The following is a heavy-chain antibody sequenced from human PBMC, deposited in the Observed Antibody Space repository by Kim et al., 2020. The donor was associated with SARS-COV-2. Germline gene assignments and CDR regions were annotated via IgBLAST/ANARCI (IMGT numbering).Heavy chain of an antibody. V-gene: IGHV1-46*01. Sequence: ASVKVSCKASGYTFTSYYMHWVRQAPGQGLEWMGIINPSGGSTSYAQKFQGRVTMTRDTSTSTVYMELSSLRSEDTAVYYCAREGVQSSPAYAFGYYYYMDVWGKGTTVTVSS. CDR2: INPSGGST. CDR3: AREGVQSSPAYAFGYYYYMDV. D-gene: IGHD3-16*01. CDR1: GYTFTSYY. J-gene: IGHJ6*03.